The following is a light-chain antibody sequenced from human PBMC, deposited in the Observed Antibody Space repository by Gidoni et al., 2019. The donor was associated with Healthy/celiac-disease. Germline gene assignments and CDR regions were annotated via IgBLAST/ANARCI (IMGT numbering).Light chain of an antibody. J-gene: IGLJ2*01. CDR3: AAWDDSLNGVV. Sequence: HSVLTQPPSPSRTPGQRVTISCSGSSYNIGSNTVNWYQQLPGTAPKLLIYSNTQRPSGVPGRFSGSRSGTSASLAISGLQSEDEADYYCAAWDDSLNGVVFGGGTKLTVL. CDR2: SNT. V-gene: IGLV1-44*01. CDR1: SYNIGSNT.